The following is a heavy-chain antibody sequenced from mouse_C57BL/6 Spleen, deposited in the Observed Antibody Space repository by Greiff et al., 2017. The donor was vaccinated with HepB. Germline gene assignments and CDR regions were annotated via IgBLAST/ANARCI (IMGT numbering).Heavy chain of an antibody. V-gene: IGHV14-4*01. Sequence: EVQLQQSGAELVRPGASVKLSCTASGFNIKDDYMHWVKQRPEQGLEWIGWIDPENGDTEYASKFQGKATITADTSSNTAYLQRSSLTSEDTAVYYCTTNRRPFAYWGQGTLVTVSA. D-gene: IGHD2-12*01. CDR3: TTNRRPFAY. CDR2: IDPENGDT. J-gene: IGHJ3*01. CDR1: GFNIKDDY.